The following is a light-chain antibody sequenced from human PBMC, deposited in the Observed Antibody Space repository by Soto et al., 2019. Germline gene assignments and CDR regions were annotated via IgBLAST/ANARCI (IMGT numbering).Light chain of an antibody. J-gene: IGKJ1*01. CDR3: QQCGSSPPT. Sequence: EMVMTQSPATLSVSPGERATLSCRASQSVSSNLAWYQQKPGQAPRLLIYGASTRATGIPARFSGSGSGTEFTLTINSLQSEDFAVYYCQQCGSSPPTFGQGTKVDI. V-gene: IGKV3-15*01. CDR1: QSVSSN. CDR2: GAS.